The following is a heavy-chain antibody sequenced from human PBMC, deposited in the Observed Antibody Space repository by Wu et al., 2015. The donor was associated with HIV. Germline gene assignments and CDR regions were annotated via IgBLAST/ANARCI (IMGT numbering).Heavy chain of an antibody. CDR2: ISAATGDT. Sequence: QLEQPGVEVQKPGAALKVSCKASGYAFSRHGISWVRQAPGQGLEWVGWISAATGDTTYAQKFQGRVTLTRDISATTVFLEFGSLHSDDRAVYYCVKARGSGAYHFFYLDVWGEGTSVSVSS. J-gene: IGHJ6*03. CDR1: GYAFSRHG. CDR3: VKARGSGAYHFFYLDV. V-gene: IGHV1-18*01. D-gene: IGHD3-10*01.